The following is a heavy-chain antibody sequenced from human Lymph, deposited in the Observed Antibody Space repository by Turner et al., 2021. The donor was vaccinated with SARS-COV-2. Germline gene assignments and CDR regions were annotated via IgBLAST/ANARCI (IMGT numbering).Heavy chain of an antibody. V-gene: IGHV3-21*01. CDR3: ARERYDSSGSECYYFDY. Sequence: EMHLVESGGGLVKPGGSLRLSCAASGFNFSSYTMNWVRQATGKGLECVSSISSSSSYIYYAASVKGRFTLSRDNAKNSLYLQMNSLRAEDTAVYYCARERYDSSGSECYYFDYWGQGTLVTVSS. CDR1: GFNFSSYT. J-gene: IGHJ4*02. D-gene: IGHD3-22*01. CDR2: ISSSSSYI.